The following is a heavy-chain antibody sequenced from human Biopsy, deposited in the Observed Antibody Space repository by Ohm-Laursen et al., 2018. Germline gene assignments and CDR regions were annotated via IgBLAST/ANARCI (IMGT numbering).Heavy chain of an antibody. CDR2: IHNTGSPI. V-gene: IGHV3-48*03. Sequence: GSLRLSCSASGFTFIYYEMNWVRQASGKGLEWVATIHNTGSPIYYADSVRGRFTISRDNGEYSLFLQMNSLRVDDTAVYYCARRMPLYGMDVWGQGTTVTASS. CDR1: GFTFIYYE. J-gene: IGHJ6*02. CDR3: ARRMPLYGMDV. D-gene: IGHD2-2*01.